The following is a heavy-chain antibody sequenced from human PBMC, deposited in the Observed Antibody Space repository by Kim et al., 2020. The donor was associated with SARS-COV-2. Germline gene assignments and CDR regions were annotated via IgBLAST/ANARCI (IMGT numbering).Heavy chain of an antibody. CDR3: ANWVGATPSPYYYYYYGMDV. D-gene: IGHD1-26*01. J-gene: IGHJ6*02. V-gene: IGHV1-69*13. CDR1: GGTFSSYA. CDR2: IIPIFGTA. Sequence: SVKVSCKASGGTFSSYAISWVRQAPGQGLEWMGGIIPIFGTANYAQKFQGRVTITADESTSTAYMELSSLRSEDTAVYYCANWVGATPSPYYYYYYGMDVWGQGTTVTVSS.